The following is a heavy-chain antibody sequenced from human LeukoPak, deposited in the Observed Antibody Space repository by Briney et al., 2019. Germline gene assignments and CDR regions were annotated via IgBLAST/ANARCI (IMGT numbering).Heavy chain of an antibody. CDR2: INHSGST. J-gene: IGHJ3*02. V-gene: IGHV4-39*07. CDR1: GGSISSSSYY. CDR3: AREDYDSSGFLGRGAFDI. Sequence: TSETLSLTCTVSGGSISSSSYYWSWIRQPPGKGLEWIGEINHSGSTNYNPSLKSRVTISVDTSKNQFSLKLSSVTAADTAVYYCAREDYDSSGFLGRGAFDIWGQGTMVTVSS. D-gene: IGHD3-22*01.